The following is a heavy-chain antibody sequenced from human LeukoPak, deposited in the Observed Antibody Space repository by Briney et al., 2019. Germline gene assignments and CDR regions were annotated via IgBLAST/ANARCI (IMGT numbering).Heavy chain of an antibody. V-gene: IGHV3-23*01. J-gene: IGHJ3*02. CDR1: GLTLSNYA. CDR3: SKDPNGDYVGAFDM. CDR2: ITGSGRGT. D-gene: IGHD4-17*01. Sequence: VGSLTLSCTASGLTLSNYATTWFGQAPGKGLEWFPSITGSGRGTYYADSVKGRFSVSRDNSQNTVFLHMNSLRADDTALYYCSKDPNGDYVGAFDMWGPGTMVTVSS.